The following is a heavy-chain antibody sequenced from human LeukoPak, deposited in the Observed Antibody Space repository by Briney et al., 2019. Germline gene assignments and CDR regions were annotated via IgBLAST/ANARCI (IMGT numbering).Heavy chain of an antibody. D-gene: IGHD3-10*01. CDR1: RFTFSDYY. J-gene: IGHJ4*02. Sequence: GGSLRLSCSASRFTFSDYYMSWIRQAPGKGLEWVSYISRSGTYKNYADSVKGRFTISRDNAKDSLYLQMNSLRAEDTAVHYCARSTHGSGSYYSFDYWGQGTLVTVSS. CDR3: ARSTHGSGSYYSFDY. CDR2: ISRSGTYK. V-gene: IGHV3-11*06.